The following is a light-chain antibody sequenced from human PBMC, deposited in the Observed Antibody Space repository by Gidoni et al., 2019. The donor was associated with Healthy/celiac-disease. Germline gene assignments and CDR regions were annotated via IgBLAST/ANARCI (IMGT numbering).Light chain of an antibody. CDR1: QSLLHSNGYNY. Sequence: DIVMTQSPLSLPVTPGEPASISCRYSQSLLHSNGYNYLDWYLQKPGQSPQLLIYLGSNRASGVPDRFSGSGSGTDFTLKISRVEAEDVGVYYCMQALQTPLTFXGXTKVEIK. CDR2: LGS. CDR3: MQALQTPLT. V-gene: IGKV2-28*01. J-gene: IGKJ4*01.